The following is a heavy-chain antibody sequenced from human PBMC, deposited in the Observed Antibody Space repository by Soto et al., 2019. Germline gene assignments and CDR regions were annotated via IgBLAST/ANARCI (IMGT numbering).Heavy chain of an antibody. CDR2: IYYSGST. Sequence: SETLSLTCTVSGGSISSYYWSWIRQPPGKGLEWIGYIYYSGSTNYNPSLKSRVTISVDTSKNQFSLKLSSVTAADTAVYYCARQRWLHPLDYWGQGTLVTVSS. V-gene: IGHV4-59*08. CDR3: ARQRWLHPLDY. CDR1: GGSISSYY. J-gene: IGHJ4*02. D-gene: IGHD5-12*01.